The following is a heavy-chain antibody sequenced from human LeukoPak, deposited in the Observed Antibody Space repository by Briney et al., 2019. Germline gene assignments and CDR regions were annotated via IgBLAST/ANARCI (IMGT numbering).Heavy chain of an antibody. Sequence: GGSLRLSCAASGFSVSSNYMSWVRQAPGKGLEWVSVIYSGGSTYYADSVKGRFTISRDNSKNTLYLQMNSLRAEDTAVYYCARDLSGVAGYTYGRGIDYWGQGTLVTVSS. D-gene: IGHD5-18*01. CDR3: ARDLSGVAGYTYGRGIDY. J-gene: IGHJ4*02. V-gene: IGHV3-53*01. CDR1: GFSVSSNY. CDR2: IYSGGST.